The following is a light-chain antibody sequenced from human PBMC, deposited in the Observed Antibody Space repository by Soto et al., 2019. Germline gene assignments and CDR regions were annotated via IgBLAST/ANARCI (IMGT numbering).Light chain of an antibody. CDR2: AGS. V-gene: IGKV1-39*01. CDR3: QQGYISPPA. Sequence: DIQIVQSPASLSASVGDRVTITCRTSQSISNYLHWYQQSPGRAPNLLIYAGSTLEGGVSSRFSGRGSGTDFTLTISSLQPGDVATYYCQQGYISPPAFGQGTKVEIK. CDR1: QSISNY. J-gene: IGKJ1*01.